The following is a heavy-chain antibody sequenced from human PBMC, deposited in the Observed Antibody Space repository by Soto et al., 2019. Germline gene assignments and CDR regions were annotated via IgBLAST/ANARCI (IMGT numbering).Heavy chain of an antibody. CDR3: ARLRYFDKVHYYYMDV. Sequence: SETLSLTCTVSGGSISSSSYYWGWLRQPPGKGLEWIGSIYYSGSTYYNPSLKSRVTISVDTSKNQFSLKLGSVTAADTAVYYCARLRYFDKVHYYYMDVWGKGTTVTVSS. CDR1: GGSISSSSYY. CDR2: IYYSGST. V-gene: IGHV4-39*01. J-gene: IGHJ6*03. D-gene: IGHD3-9*01.